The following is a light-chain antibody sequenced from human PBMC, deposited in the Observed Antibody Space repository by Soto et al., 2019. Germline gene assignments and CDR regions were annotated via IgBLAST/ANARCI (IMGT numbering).Light chain of an antibody. J-gene: IGLJ1*01. Sequence: QSVLTQPPSASGTPWQGVTISCSVSTSNIGSNYVYWYQQLPGTAPKLLIYRNNQRPSGVPDRFSGSKSGTSASLAISGLRSDDEADYFCATWDDSLNGFYVFGTATKVTVL. CDR2: RNN. V-gene: IGLV1-47*01. CDR1: TSNIGSNY. CDR3: ATWDDSLNGFYV.